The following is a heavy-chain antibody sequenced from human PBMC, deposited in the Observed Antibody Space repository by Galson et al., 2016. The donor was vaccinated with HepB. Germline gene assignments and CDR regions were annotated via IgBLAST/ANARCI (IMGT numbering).Heavy chain of an antibody. J-gene: IGHJ6*02. V-gene: IGHV3-30*03. Sequence: SLRLSCAASGFTFSSYGMYWVRQAPGKGLEWVSLISYDGSNKYFADSVKGRFTISRDNSKNTLYLQMSSLRAEDTAVYYCATKPRYCSGENCYYFGMDVWGQGTTVTVSS. CDR2: ISYDGSNK. D-gene: IGHD2-15*01. CDR1: GFTFSSYG. CDR3: ATKPRYCSGENCYYFGMDV.